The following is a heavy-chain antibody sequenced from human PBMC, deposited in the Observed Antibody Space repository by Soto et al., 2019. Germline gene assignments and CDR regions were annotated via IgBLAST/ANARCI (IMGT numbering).Heavy chain of an antibody. Sequence: SDTLSLTCTISGGSISSYYWSWLRQPPGKGLEWIGCMHYSGSTNYNPSLKSRVTISVDTSRNQFSLKLSSLTAADTAMYYCARHSYPAYYISRGYYLRDFDNWGQGTLVNVSS. J-gene: IGHJ4*02. V-gene: IGHV4-59*08. CDR3: ARHSYPAYYISRGYYLRDFDN. D-gene: IGHD3-22*01. CDR1: GGSISSYY. CDR2: MHYSGST.